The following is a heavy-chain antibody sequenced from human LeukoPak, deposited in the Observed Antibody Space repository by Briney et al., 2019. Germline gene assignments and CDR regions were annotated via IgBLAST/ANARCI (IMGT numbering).Heavy chain of an antibody. CDR3: AKGPLPILGY. CDR1: GFTFNSYG. D-gene: IGHD1-26*01. Sequence: GGSLRLSCAASGFTFNSYGMSWVRQAPGKGLEWVSSISSSSSYIYYADSVKGRFTISRDNAKNSLYLQMNSLRAEDTAEYYCAKGPLPILGYWGQGTLVTVSS. J-gene: IGHJ4*02. V-gene: IGHV3-21*04. CDR2: ISSSSSYI.